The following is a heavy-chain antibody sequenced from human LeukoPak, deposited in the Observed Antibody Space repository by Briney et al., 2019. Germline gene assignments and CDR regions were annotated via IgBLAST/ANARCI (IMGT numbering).Heavy chain of an antibody. CDR3: AKDGLGYCSSTSCYKDY. CDR1: GFTFSSYA. J-gene: IGHJ4*02. V-gene: IGHV3-23*01. D-gene: IGHD2-2*02. CDR2: ISGSGGST. Sequence: GGSLRLSCAASGFTFSSYAMSWVRQAPGKVLEWVSAISGSGGSTYYADSVKGRFTISRDNSKNTLYLQMNSLRAEDTAVYYCAKDGLGYCSSTSCYKDYWGQGTLVTVSS.